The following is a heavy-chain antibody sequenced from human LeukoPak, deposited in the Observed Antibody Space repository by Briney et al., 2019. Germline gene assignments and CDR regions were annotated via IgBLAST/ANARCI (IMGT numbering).Heavy chain of an antibody. CDR1: GGSFSGYY. D-gene: IGHD1-26*01. CDR3: ARQGGGSPFDY. V-gene: IGHV4-59*10. CDR2: IYTSGST. Sequence: SETLSLTCAVYGGSFSGYYWSWIRQPAGKGLEWIGRIYTSGSTNYNPSLKSRVTMSVDTSKNQFSLKLSSVTAADTAVYYCARQGGGSPFDYWGQGTLVTVSS. J-gene: IGHJ4*02.